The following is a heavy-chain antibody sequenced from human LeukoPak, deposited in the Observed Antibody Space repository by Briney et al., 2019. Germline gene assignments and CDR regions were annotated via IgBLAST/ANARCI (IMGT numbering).Heavy chain of an antibody. J-gene: IGHJ5*02. Sequence: SETLSLTCTVSGGSISSGGYYWSWIRQSPGKGLEWIGEGDDGGGTKFNPSFKSRVTISADTSKNQFSLKLNSVTAADTAVYHCAKNGQTGFSFDPWGQGTLVTVSS. CDR2: GDDGGGT. CDR1: GGSISSGGYY. D-gene: IGHD3-9*01. V-gene: IGHV4-39*07. CDR3: AKNGQTGFSFDP.